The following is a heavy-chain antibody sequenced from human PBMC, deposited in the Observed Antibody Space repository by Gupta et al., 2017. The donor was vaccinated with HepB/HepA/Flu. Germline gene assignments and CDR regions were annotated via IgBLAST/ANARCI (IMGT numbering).Heavy chain of an antibody. CDR3: ARHEGKVGVTGYFQE. D-gene: IGHD1-26*01. CDR2: IDPGDLDT. Sequence: EVQLAQSGAEVKKPGVSLKISCKGSVYSCTTSCIAWVRQMPGKGLEWMGFIDPGDLDTRYSPAFQSQVTISVDKSISTAYLQFNRLKASDTATYYCARHEGKVGVTGYFQEWGQGTLVTVSS. CDR1: VYSCTTSC. V-gene: IGHV5-51*01. J-gene: IGHJ1*01.